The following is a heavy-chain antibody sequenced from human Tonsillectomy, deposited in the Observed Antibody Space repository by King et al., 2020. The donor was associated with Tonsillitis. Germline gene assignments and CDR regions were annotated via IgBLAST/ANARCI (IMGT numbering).Heavy chain of an antibody. J-gene: IGHJ4*02. V-gene: IGHV4-39*01. D-gene: IGHD1-26*01. Sequence: QLQESGPGVVKPSETLSLTCTGSGGSIRTSDQYWAWIRQPPGKGLEWIGYMYYSGHIFYNLSLKRRITLSGGTSENRVSRKLRSVTAADTAVYFCARYVSGSFDYWGQGALVTVSS. CDR2: MYYSGHI. CDR3: ARYVSGSFDY. CDR1: GGSIRTSDQY.